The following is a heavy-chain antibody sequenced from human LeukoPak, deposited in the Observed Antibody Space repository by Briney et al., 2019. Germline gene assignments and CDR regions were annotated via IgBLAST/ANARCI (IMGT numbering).Heavy chain of an antibody. D-gene: IGHD3-3*01. CDR2: IYYSGSA. Sequence: SETLSLTCTVSGGSISSGGYSWSWIRQHPGKGLEWIGYIYYSGSAYYNPSLKSRVTISVDTSKNQFSLKLSSVTAADTAVYYCARDAGSGPDYWGQGTLVTVSS. CDR3: ARDAGSGPDY. CDR1: GGSISSGGYS. J-gene: IGHJ4*02. V-gene: IGHV4-31*03.